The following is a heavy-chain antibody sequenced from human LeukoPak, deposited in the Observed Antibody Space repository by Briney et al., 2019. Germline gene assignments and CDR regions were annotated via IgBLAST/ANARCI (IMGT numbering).Heavy chain of an antibody. Sequence: PSETLSLTCAVYGGSFSGYYWSWIRQPPGKGLEWIGEINHSGSTNYNPSLKSRVTISVDTSKNQFSLKLSSMTAADTAVYYCARGHYSNYFRYWGQGTLVTVSS. CDR2: INHSGST. D-gene: IGHD4-11*01. J-gene: IGHJ4*02. V-gene: IGHV4-34*01. CDR1: GGSFSGYY. CDR3: ARGHYSNYFRY.